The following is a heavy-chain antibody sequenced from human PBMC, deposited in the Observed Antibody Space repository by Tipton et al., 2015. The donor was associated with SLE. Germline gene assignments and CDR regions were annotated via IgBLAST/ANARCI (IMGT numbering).Heavy chain of an antibody. V-gene: IGHV4-59*01. D-gene: IGHD3-3*01. CDR2: IYYSGST. CDR3: ARSGKGPFGVVPRPFAY. CDR1: GGSISSYY. J-gene: IGHJ4*02. Sequence: TLSLTCTVSGGSISSYYWSWIRQPPGKGLVCIGYIYYSGSTNFNPSLKSRVTISVDTSKNQFSLKLSSVTAADTAVYYCARSGKGPFGVVPRPFAYWGQGTLVTVSS.